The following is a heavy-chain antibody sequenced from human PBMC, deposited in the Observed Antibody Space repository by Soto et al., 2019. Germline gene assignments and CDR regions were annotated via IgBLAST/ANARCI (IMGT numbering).Heavy chain of an antibody. D-gene: IGHD5-12*01. CDR1: GGSFSNAA. CDR2: IMPIFRTP. Sequence: QVQLEQSGAEVKKPGSSVKVSCKASGGSFSNAAISWLRQAPGQGLEWMGGIMPIFRTPDYAQKFQGRVTITADESTSTAYMELSVLRSDDTAIYYCATDKDRLQLGGNSYYILDVWGQGTRVTVSS. V-gene: IGHV1-69*12. CDR3: ATDKDRLQLGGNSYYILDV. J-gene: IGHJ6*02.